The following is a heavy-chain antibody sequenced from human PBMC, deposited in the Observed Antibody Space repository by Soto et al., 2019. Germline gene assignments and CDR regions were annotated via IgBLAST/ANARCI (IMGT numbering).Heavy chain of an antibody. CDR1: GYTLTELS. Sequence: QVQLVQSGAEVKKPGASVKVSCKVSGYTLTELSIHWVRQAPGKGLEWMGSFDPEDGETIYAQKFQGRVTVTADTSTDTAYMDVSSLTSEDTAVYYCATMAPSASYYYGLDVWGQGTTVTVSS. CDR2: FDPEDGET. V-gene: IGHV1-24*01. CDR3: ATMAPSASYYYGLDV. J-gene: IGHJ6*02.